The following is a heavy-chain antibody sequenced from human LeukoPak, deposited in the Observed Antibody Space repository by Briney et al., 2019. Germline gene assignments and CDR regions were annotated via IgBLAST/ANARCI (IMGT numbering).Heavy chain of an antibody. CDR3: ARGIAVVGY. Sequence: GRSLRLSCAASGFTFSSYGMHWVRQAPGKGLEWVAVIWYDGMNKYYADSVKGRFTISRDNAKNSLYLQMNSLRAEDTAVYYCARGIAVVGYWGQGTLVTVSS. CDR1: GFTFSSYG. J-gene: IGHJ4*02. V-gene: IGHV3-33*01. CDR2: IWYDGMNK. D-gene: IGHD6-19*01.